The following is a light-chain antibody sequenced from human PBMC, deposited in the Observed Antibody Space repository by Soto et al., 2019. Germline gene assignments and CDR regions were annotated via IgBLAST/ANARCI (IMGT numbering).Light chain of an antibody. V-gene: IGKV3-20*01. J-gene: IGKJ1*01. CDR1: QSLSSN. Sequence: EIVLTQSPATLYVSPGETATLSCRASQSLSSNVAWYQQRPRQAPRLLIYATSIRASDVPARFSGTGSGTDFTLTISRLEPEDFAVYYCQQYGSSGTFGQGTKVDIK. CDR2: ATS. CDR3: QQYGSSGT.